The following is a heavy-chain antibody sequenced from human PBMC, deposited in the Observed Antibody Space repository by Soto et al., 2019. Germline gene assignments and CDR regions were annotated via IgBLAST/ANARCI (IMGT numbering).Heavy chain of an antibody. CDR1: GFTFSSYA. D-gene: IGHD3-10*01. V-gene: IGHV3-30-3*01. CDR3: ARERWFGELSYYGMDV. CDR2: ISYDGSNK. J-gene: IGHJ6*02. Sequence: GGSLRLSCAASGFTFSSYAMHWVRQAPGKGLEWVAVISYDGSNKYYADSVKGRFTISRDNSKNTLYLQTNSLRAEDTAVYYCARERWFGELSYYGMDVWGQGTTVTVSS.